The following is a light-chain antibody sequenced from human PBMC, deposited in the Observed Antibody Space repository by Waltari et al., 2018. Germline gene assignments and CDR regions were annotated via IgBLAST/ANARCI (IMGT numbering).Light chain of an antibody. CDR3: MQGTHWPFT. V-gene: IGKV2-30*02. Sequence: DVVMAQSPLSLPVTLGQPASISCRSSQSLVHSDGNTYLNWCQQRPGQSPRRLFYKVSNRDSGVPDRFSGSGSGIDFTLKISRVEAEDVGVYYCMQGTHWPFTFGPGTKVDIK. CDR2: KVS. CDR1: QSLVHSDGNTY. J-gene: IGKJ3*01.